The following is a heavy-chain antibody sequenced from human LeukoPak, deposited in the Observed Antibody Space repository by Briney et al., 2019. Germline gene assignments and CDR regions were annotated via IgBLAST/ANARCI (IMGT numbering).Heavy chain of an antibody. J-gene: IGHJ4*02. CDR1: GGSIRSGDYS. CDR3: ATDRARGGDSFDY. D-gene: IGHD3-10*01. V-gene: IGHV4-30-4*01. CDR2: IYYSGST. Sequence: SQTLSLTCSVSGGSIRSGDYSWSWIRQPPGKGLEWIGYIYYSGSTYYNPSLKSRVTISGDTSKNQFSLNLSSVTATDTAVYYCATDRARGGDSFDYWGQGTLVTVSS.